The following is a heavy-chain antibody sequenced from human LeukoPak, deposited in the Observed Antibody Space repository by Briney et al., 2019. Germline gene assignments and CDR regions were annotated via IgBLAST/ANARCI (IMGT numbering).Heavy chain of an antibody. V-gene: IGHV3-23*01. D-gene: IGHD3-22*01. CDR3: AKLFITNDAFDI. CDR1: GFTFSSYA. CDR2: ISGSGGST. J-gene: IGHJ3*02. Sequence: GGSLRLSCAASGFTFSSYAMSWVRQAPGKGLEWVSTISGSGGSTYYADSVKGRYTISRDNSKNTLYLQMNSLRAEGTAVYYCAKLFITNDAFDIWGQGTMATVSS.